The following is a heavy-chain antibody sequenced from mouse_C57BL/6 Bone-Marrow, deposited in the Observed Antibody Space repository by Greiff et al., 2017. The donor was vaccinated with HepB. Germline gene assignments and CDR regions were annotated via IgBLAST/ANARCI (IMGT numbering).Heavy chain of an antibody. V-gene: IGHV5-12*01. CDR2: ISNGGGST. Sequence: DVHLVESGGGLVQPGGSLKLSCAASGFTFSDYYMYWVRQTPEKRLEWVAYISNGGGSTYYPDTVKGRFTISRDNAKNTLYLQMSRLKSEDTAMYYCARDYYGSSYPAWFAYWGQGTLVTVSA. CDR1: GFTFSDYY. D-gene: IGHD1-1*01. J-gene: IGHJ3*01. CDR3: ARDYYGSSYPAWFAY.